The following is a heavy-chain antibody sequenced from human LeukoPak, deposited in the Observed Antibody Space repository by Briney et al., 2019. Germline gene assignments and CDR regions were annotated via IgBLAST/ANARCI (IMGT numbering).Heavy chain of an antibody. J-gene: IGHJ4*02. Sequence: ASVKVSCKVSGYTLTELSMHWVRQAPGKGLEWMGGFNPEDGETIYAQKFQGRVTMTEDTSTDTAYMELSSLRSEDTAVYYCATLPGYYDSSGYSFDYWGQGTLVTVSS. D-gene: IGHD3-22*01. V-gene: IGHV1-24*01. CDR1: GYTLTELS. CDR2: FNPEDGET. CDR3: ATLPGYYDSSGYSFDY.